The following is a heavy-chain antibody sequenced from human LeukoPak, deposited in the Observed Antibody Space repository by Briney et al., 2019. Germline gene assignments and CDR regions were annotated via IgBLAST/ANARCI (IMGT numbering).Heavy chain of an antibody. D-gene: IGHD3-10*01. Sequence: SGTLSLTCAVSGGSISSSNWWSWVRQPPGKGLEWIGEIYHSGSTNYNSSLKSRVTISVDKSKNQFSLKLSSVTAADTAVYYCARHVPTMVRGVIITVSRRFDPWGQGTLVTISS. CDR2: IYHSGST. CDR1: GGSISSSNW. V-gene: IGHV4-4*02. CDR3: ARHVPTMVRGVIITVSRRFDP. J-gene: IGHJ5*02.